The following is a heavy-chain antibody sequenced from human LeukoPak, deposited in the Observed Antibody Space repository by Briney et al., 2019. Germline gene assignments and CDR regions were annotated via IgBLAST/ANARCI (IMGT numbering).Heavy chain of an antibody. D-gene: IGHD4-17*01. Sequence: PSETLSLTCAVDGGSFSGYSWNWIRQAPGKGLEWIGEMIHSGSTNYNPSLKSRVTMSVDTSKNQFSLKVNSLTAADTAVYYCARFSSNDYGDYGRFDPWGQGTLVTVSS. CDR3: ARFSSNDYGDYGRFDP. V-gene: IGHV4-34*12. CDR2: MIHSGST. CDR1: GGSFSGYS. J-gene: IGHJ5*02.